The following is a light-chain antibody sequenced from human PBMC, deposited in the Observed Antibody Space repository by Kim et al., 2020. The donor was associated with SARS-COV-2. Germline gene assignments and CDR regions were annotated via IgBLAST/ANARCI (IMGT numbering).Light chain of an antibody. V-gene: IGLV2-8*01. CDR3: ISYAGSNNYV. CDR2: EVT. J-gene: IGLJ1*01. CDR1: SSDVGNYNS. Sequence: GQTVPISCPGTSSDVGNYNSVSWYQQHPGKAPKLMIYEVTKRPSGVPARFSGSKSGNTASLTVSGLQAEDEAEYYCISYAGSNNYVSGTGTKVTVL.